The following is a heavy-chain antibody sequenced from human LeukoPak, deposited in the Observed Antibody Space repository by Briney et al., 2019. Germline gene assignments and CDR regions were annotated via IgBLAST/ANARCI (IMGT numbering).Heavy chain of an antibody. V-gene: IGHV4-39*01. J-gene: IGHJ4*02. CDR1: GGSISSSSYY. D-gene: IGHD2-2*01. CDR3: ARRPAAMPGRSNYFDY. Sequence: SQTLSLTCTVSGGSISSSSYYGGWIRQPPGKGLEWIGSFYYCGSTYYDPSLKSRVTISVDTSKDQFTMKLSSVTAADTAVYYCARRPAAMPGRSNYFDYWGQGTLVTVSS. CDR2: FYYCGST.